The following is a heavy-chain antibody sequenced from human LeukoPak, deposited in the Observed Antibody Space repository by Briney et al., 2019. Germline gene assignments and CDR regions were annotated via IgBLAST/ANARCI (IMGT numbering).Heavy chain of an antibody. D-gene: IGHD3-3*01. CDR3: ARDRPYYDFWSGYYTDY. CDR1: GGSFSGYY. CDR2: INHSGST. J-gene: IGHJ4*02. Sequence: SETLSLTCAVYGGSFSGYYWSWIRQPPGKGLEWIGEINHSGSTNYNPSLKSRVTISVDTSKNQFSLKLSSVTAADTAVYYCARDRPYYDFWSGYYTDYWGQGTLVTVSS. V-gene: IGHV4-34*01.